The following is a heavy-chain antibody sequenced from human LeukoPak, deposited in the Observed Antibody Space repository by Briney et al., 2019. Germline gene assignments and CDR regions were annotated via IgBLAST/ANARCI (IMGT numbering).Heavy chain of an antibody. CDR2: ISTDGSTA. V-gene: IGHV3-74*01. Sequence: PVGCLRLSCVASGFTLSDYWMHWVRQAPGKGLLWVSRISTDGSTATYADSVTGRFSISRNKAKNTLYLQMNRLRAEDTAVYYCTTLHIVDYWAQGTLVTVSS. J-gene: IGHJ4*02. CDR3: TTLHIVDY. CDR1: GFTLSDYW. D-gene: IGHD4-11*01.